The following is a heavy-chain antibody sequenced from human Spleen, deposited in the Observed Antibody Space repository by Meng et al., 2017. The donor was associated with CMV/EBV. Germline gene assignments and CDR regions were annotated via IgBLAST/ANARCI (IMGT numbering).Heavy chain of an antibody. CDR2: IYSGGST. J-gene: IGHJ4*02. CDR1: GFTVSSNY. Sequence: CAASGFTVSSNYMSWVRQAPGKGLEWVSVIYSGGSTYYADSVKGRFTISRDNSKNTLYLQMNSLRAEDTAVYYCARDLIYTSGSPFGYWGQGTLVTVSS. V-gene: IGHV3-53*01. D-gene: IGHD6-19*01. CDR3: ARDLIYTSGSPFGY.